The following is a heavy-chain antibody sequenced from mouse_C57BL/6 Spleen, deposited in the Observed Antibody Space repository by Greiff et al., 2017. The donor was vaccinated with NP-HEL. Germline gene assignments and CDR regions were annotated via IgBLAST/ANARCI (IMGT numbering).Heavy chain of an antibody. CDR1: GYTFTDYY. V-gene: IGHV1-26*01. Sequence: VQLQQSGPELVKPGASVKISCKASGYTFTDYYMNWVKQSHGKSLEWIGDINPNNGGTSYNQKFKGKATLTVDKSSSTAYMELRSLTSEDSAVYYCARSIGKGDYFDYWGQGTTLTVSS. CDR3: ARSIGKGDYFDY. J-gene: IGHJ2*01. CDR2: INPNNGGT. D-gene: IGHD4-1*02.